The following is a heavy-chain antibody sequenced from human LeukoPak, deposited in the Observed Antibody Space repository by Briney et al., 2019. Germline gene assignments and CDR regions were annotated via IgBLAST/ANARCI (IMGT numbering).Heavy chain of an antibody. D-gene: IGHD3-22*01. J-gene: IGHJ4*02. CDR2: IYYSGST. CDR1: GGSISSYY. V-gene: IGHV4-59*08. Sequence: SETLSLTCTVSGGSISSYYWSWIRQPPGKGLEWIGYIYYSGSTNYNPSLKSRVTISVDTSKNQFSLKLSSVTAADTAVYYCARASEVDYYDSSGYQLGNLDYWGQGTLVTVSS. CDR3: ARASEVDYYDSSGYQLGNLDY.